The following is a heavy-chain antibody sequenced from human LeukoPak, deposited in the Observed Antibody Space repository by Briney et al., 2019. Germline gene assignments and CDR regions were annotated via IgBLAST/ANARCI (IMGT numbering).Heavy chain of an antibody. Sequence: PGGSLRLSCAASGFTFSSYSMNWVRQAPGKGLEWVSSISSSSSYIYYADSVKGRFTISRDNAKNSLYLQMNSLRAEDTAVYYCARVTAAAALLPGYFQHWGQGTLVTVSS. V-gene: IGHV3-21*01. J-gene: IGHJ1*01. CDR2: ISSSSSYI. CDR3: ARVTAAAALLPGYFQH. CDR1: GFTFSSYS. D-gene: IGHD6-13*01.